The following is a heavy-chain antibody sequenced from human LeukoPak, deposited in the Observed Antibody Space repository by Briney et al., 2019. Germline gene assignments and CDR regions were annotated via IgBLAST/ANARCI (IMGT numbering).Heavy chain of an antibody. V-gene: IGHV3-48*03. CDR2: ISSSGSTI. CDR1: GFTFSSYE. J-gene: IGHJ4*02. Sequence: GGSLRLSCAASGFTFSSYEMNWVRQAPGKGLEWVSYISSSGSTIYYADSVKGRFTISRDNAKNSLYLQMNSLRAEDTAVYYCARDQSEWELPNQFDYWGQGTLVTVSS. CDR3: ARDQSEWELPNQFDY. D-gene: IGHD1-26*01.